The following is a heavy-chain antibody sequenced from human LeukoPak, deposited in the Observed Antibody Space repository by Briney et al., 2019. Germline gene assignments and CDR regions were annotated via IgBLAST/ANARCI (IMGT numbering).Heavy chain of an antibody. CDR3: AREDGAAAGYFDY. V-gene: IGHV3-74*01. Sequence: PGGSLRLSCAASGFTFSSYWMHWVRQVPGKGLVWVSRMNSDGSSAYTDSVEGRFTISRDNAKSTLYLQMNSLRAEDTAVYYCAREDGAAAGYFDYWGQGTLVTVSS. J-gene: IGHJ4*02. CDR2: MNSDGSSA. CDR1: GFTFSSYW. D-gene: IGHD6-13*01.